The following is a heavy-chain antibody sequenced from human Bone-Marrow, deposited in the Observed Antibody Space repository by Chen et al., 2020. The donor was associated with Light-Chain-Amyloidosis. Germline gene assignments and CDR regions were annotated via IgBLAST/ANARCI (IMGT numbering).Heavy chain of an antibody. V-gene: IGHV3-21*01. Sequence: EVQLVESGGGLVKPGGSLRLSCAASVFTFSLSNMNWIRQAPGTGLEWIASISSNGLDIYYAASVTGRFTISRDNARNSLVLQMNSLTAEDTAVYYCARDGPVSCSGGSCYIVFDYWGQGTLVTVSS. CDR2: ISSNGLDI. D-gene: IGHD2-15*01. CDR3: ARDGPVSCSGGSCYIVFDY. J-gene: IGHJ4*02. CDR1: VFTFSLSN.